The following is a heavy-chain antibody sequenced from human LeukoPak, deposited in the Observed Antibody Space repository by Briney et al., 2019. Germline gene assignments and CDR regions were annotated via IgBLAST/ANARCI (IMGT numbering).Heavy chain of an antibody. V-gene: IGHV3-23*01. CDR3: AKEPQTYYHYFFDY. Sequence: GGSLRLSCVASGFTFSTYAMSWVRQAPGKGLEWVSTISGSGGSTYYADSVKGRFTISRDNSKNTLYLQMSSLRAEDTAVYYCAKEPQTYYHYFFDYWGQGTLVTVSS. J-gene: IGHJ4*02. D-gene: IGHD3-22*01. CDR2: ISGSGGST. CDR1: GFTFSTYA.